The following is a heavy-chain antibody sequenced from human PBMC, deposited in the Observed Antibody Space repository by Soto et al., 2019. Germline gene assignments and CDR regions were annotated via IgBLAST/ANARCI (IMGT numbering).Heavy chain of an antibody. D-gene: IGHD2-2*01. J-gene: IGHJ4*02. CDR1: GGSISSGGYS. CDR3: ASVPCS. Sequence: TLSLTCAVSGGSISSGGYSWSWIRQPPGKGLEWIGYIYHSGSTYYNPSLKSRVTISVDRSKNQFSLKLSSVTAAVTAVYYCASVPCSRGQRSLVPVSS. V-gene: IGHV4-30-2*01. CDR2: IYHSGST.